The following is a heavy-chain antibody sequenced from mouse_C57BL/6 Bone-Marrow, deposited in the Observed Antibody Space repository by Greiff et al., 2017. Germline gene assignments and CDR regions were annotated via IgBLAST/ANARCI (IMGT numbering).Heavy chain of an antibody. V-gene: IGHV1-39*01. Sequence: VEPGASVKISCKASGYSFTDYNMNWVKQSNGKSLEWNGVINPNYGTTSYNQKFKGKATLTVDQSSSTAYMQLNSLTSEDSAVYYCARGYDYDYAMDYWGQGTSVTVSS. J-gene: IGHJ4*01. D-gene: IGHD2-4*01. CDR2: INPNYGTT. CDR1: GYSFTDYN. CDR3: ARGYDYDYAMDY.